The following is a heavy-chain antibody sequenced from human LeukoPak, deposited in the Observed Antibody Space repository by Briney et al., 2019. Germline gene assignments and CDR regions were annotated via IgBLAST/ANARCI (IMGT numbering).Heavy chain of an antibody. V-gene: IGHV1-69*04. CDR1: GGTFSSYA. D-gene: IGHD3-22*01. Sequence: ASVKVSCKASGGTFSSYAISWVRQAPGQGLEWMGRIIPIFGIANYAQKFQGRVTITADKSTSTAYMELSSLRSEDAAVYYCARSVDYYDSSGYLYFDYWGQGTLVTVSS. J-gene: IGHJ4*02. CDR2: IIPIFGIA. CDR3: ARSVDYYDSSGYLYFDY.